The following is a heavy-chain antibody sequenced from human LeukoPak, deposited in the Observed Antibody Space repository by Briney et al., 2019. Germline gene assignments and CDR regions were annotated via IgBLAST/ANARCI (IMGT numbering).Heavy chain of an antibody. CDR2: TTPYDDNP. CDR3: AKVDPPIIAGARGDAFEI. V-gene: IGHV1-18*01. CDR1: GYRFTNFG. D-gene: IGHD1-26*01. Sequence: ASVTVSCKASGYRFTNFGITWVRQAPGQGLEWMGWTTPYDDNPEYGKKFQGRATMTTDTSTDTAYLEVSSLRPDDTAVYYCAKVDPPIIAGARGDAFEIWGQGTLVTVSS. J-gene: IGHJ3*02.